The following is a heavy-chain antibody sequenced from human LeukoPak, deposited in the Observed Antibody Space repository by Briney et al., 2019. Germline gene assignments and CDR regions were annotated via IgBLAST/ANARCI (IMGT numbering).Heavy chain of an antibody. CDR1: GFTFSSYA. D-gene: IGHD1-26*01. V-gene: IGHV3-30*02. Sequence: GRSLRLSCAASGFTFSSYAMHWVRQAPGKGLEWVAFIRYDGSNKYYADSVKGRFTISRDNSKNTLYLQMNSLRAEDTAVYYCAKGILGADPDAFDIWGQGTMVTVSS. CDR2: IRYDGSNK. J-gene: IGHJ3*02. CDR3: AKGILGADPDAFDI.